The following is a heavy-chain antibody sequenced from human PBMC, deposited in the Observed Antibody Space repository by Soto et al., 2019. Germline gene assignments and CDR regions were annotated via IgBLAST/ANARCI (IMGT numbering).Heavy chain of an antibody. CDR3: ARDREDSSSWGNY. V-gene: IGHV3-21*01. CDR2: ISSSSSYI. Sequence: EVQLVESGGGLVKPGGSLRLSCAASGFTFSSYSMNWVRQAPGKGLEWVSSISSSSSYIYYADSVKGRFTISRDNAKNSLYLQMNSLRAEDTAVYYCARDREDSSSWGNYWGQGTLVTVSS. CDR1: GFTFSSYS. J-gene: IGHJ4*02. D-gene: IGHD6-13*01.